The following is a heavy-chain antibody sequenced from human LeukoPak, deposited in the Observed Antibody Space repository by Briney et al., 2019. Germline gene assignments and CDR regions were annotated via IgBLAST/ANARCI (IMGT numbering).Heavy chain of an antibody. J-gene: IGHJ4*02. D-gene: IGHD6-13*01. V-gene: IGHV1-18*01. CDR3: ARGGIAAAEGYFDY. CDR1: GYTFTTYG. CDR2: ISADDGNT. Sequence: ASVKVSCKASGYTFTTYGINWVRQAPGQGLEWMGWISADDGNTNYAQKLQGRVTMTTDTSTSTACMELRSLRSDDTAVYYCARGGIAAAEGYFDYWGQGTLVTVSS.